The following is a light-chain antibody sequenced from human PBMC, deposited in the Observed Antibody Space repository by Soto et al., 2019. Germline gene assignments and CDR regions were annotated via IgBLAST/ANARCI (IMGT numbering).Light chain of an antibody. V-gene: IGKV3-20*01. CDR1: QNVNSVY. J-gene: IGKJ1*01. CDR3: HQYATWT. Sequence: EIVLTQSPGPLSSSPGERVTLSCRASQNVNSVYLTWYQQKVGQAPRLLIYGATNRATGVPDRFSGSGSGTDFSLPISRLEPEDFAVYYCHQYATWTFGQGTKVDIK. CDR2: GAT.